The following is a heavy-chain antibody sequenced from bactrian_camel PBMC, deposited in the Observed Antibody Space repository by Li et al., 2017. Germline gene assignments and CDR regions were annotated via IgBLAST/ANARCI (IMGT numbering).Heavy chain of an antibody. V-gene: IGHV3S53*01. CDR3: AADSYNRGRWYDTTSFRF. Sequence: HVQLVESGGGSVQAGGSLRLSCASKNTYSNKFMGWFRQAPGKEREGVAIQYIAGAEPDYAGSVKGRFTISQDDSPVNVKNTVYLQLNSLEPEDTAMYYCAADSYNRGRWYDTTSFRFRGQRTQVTVS. D-gene: IGHD6*01. CDR2: YIAGAEP. J-gene: IGHJ6*01. CDR1: KNTYSNKF.